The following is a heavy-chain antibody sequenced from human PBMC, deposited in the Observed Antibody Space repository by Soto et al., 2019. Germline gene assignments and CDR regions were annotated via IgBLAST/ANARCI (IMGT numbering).Heavy chain of an antibody. CDR1: GFTFSNAW. Sequence: GGSLRLTCAAPGFTFSNAWLSWVRQAPGKGLEWVGRIKSKSDGGTTDYAAPVKGRFTISRDDSKNTLYLQMTSLKTEDTAVYYCATAAAGISAAGDYYYYGMDVWGQGTTVTVSS. CDR3: ATAAAGISAAGDYYYYGMDV. V-gene: IGHV3-15*01. D-gene: IGHD6-13*01. J-gene: IGHJ6*02. CDR2: IKSKSDGGTT.